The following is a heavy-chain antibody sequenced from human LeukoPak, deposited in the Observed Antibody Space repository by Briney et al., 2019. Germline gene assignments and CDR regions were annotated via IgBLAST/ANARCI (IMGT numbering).Heavy chain of an antibody. CDR3: ARRGYSPRDAFDI. CDR2: IYHSGST. CDR1: GYSISSGYY. Sequence: SETLSLTCTVSGYSISSGYYWGWIRPPPGKGLEWIGSIYHSGSTYYNPSLKSRVTISVDTSKNQFSLKLSSVTAADTAVYYCARRGYSPRDAFDIWGQGTMVTVSS. J-gene: IGHJ3*02. V-gene: IGHV4-38-2*02. D-gene: IGHD5-18*01.